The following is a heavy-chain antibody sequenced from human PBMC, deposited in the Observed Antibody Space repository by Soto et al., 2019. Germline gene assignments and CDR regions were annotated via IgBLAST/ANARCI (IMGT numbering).Heavy chain of an antibody. CDR3: ARDYYYDSSCLGY. V-gene: IGHV4-59*01. J-gene: IGHJ4*02. Sequence: ETLSLTCTVAGGAISSYYWNWSRQPPGKGLEWIGYVYYTGSTSYNPSLKSRVSISVDTSKNQFSLDLGSVTAADTAVYYCARDYYYDSSCLGYWGQGTLVTVSS. D-gene: IGHD3-22*01. CDR2: VYYTGST. CDR1: GGAISSYY.